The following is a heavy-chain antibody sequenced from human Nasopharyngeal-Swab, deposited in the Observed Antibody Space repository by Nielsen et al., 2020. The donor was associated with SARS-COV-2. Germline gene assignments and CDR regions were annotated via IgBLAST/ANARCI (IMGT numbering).Heavy chain of an antibody. D-gene: IGHD4-17*01. CDR1: GFSLMG. V-gene: IGHV2-70*11. Sequence: SGPTLVKPTETLTLTCTVSGFSLMGVSWIRQPPGKALEWLARIDWDDDKYYSTSLKTRLTISKDTSKNQVVLTMTNMDPVDTATYYCARNINDYGDYHGVLDIWGQGTMVTVSS. CDR3: ARNINDYGDYHGVLDI. CDR2: IDWDDDK. J-gene: IGHJ3*02.